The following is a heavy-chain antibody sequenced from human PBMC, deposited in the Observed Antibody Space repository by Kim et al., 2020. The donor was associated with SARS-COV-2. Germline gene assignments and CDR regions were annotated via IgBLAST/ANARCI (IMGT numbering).Heavy chain of an antibody. D-gene: IGHD3-3*01. Sequence: GGSLRLSCAASGFTFSDYYMSWIRQAPGKGLEWVSYISSSGSTIYYADSVKGRFTISRDNAKNSLYLQMNSLRAEDTAVYYCARDQPGTYYDFWSGYADVWGQGTTVTVSS. CDR3: ARDQPGTYYDFWSGYADV. CDR2: ISSSGSTI. J-gene: IGHJ6*02. CDR1: GFTFSDYY. V-gene: IGHV3-11*01.